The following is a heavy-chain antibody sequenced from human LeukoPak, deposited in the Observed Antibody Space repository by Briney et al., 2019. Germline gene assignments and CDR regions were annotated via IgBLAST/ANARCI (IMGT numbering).Heavy chain of an antibody. CDR1: GFTFSSYE. J-gene: IGHJ4*02. D-gene: IGHD5-12*01. CDR3: AKVATEAYYFDY. CDR2: IGSFGTTI. Sequence: PGGSLRLSWAASGFTFSSYEMNWVRQAPGKGLEWVSYIGSFGTTISYADSVKGRFTISRDNAKSSLYLQMSSLRAEDTAVYYCAKVATEAYYFDYWGQGTQGTVSS. V-gene: IGHV3-48*03.